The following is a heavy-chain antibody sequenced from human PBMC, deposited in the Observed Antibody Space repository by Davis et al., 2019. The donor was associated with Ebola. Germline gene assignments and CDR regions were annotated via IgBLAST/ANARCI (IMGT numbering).Heavy chain of an antibody. CDR3: ARGTHYAHDY. V-gene: IGHV3-74*01. CDR1: GFIINGYG. J-gene: IGHJ4*02. D-gene: IGHD2-2*01. Sequence: GESLKISCAASGFIINGYGLNWVRQAPGKGLVWVSRTNSDGSITSYADSVKGRFTISRDNAKNTLYLQMNSLRDEDTAVYYCARGTHYAHDYWGQGTLVTVSS. CDR2: TNSDGSIT.